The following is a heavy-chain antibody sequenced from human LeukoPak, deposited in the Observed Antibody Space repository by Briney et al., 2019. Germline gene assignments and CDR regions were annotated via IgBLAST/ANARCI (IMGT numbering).Heavy chain of an antibody. V-gene: IGHV3-64D*06. Sequence: GGSLRLSCAASGFTFSNYAMHWVRQAPGKGLEYVSAISSNGGSTYYADSVKGRFTISRDNSKNTLYLQMSSLRAEDTAVYYCVKALGYCSGGSCLAFDIWGQGTMVTVSS. CDR1: GFTFSNYA. D-gene: IGHD2-15*01. J-gene: IGHJ3*02. CDR3: VKALGYCSGGSCLAFDI. CDR2: ISSNGGST.